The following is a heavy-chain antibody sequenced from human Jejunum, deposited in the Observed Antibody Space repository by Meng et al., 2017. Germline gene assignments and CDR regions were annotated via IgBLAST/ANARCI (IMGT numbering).Heavy chain of an antibody. CDR2: INMDSSRT. J-gene: IGHJ4*02. CDR3: AGERWEKSYAW. D-gene: IGHD1-26*01. Sequence: QLVGSGGGLIQAGGSLRLSCAAFGFPFKNYWMPWVRQAPGKGLVWVSRINMDSSRTVYAESVKGRFTISRDNAKNMVYLQMNGLRAEDTAVYYCAGERWEKSYAWWGQGTLVTVSS. V-gene: IGHV3-74*01. CDR1: GFPFKNYW.